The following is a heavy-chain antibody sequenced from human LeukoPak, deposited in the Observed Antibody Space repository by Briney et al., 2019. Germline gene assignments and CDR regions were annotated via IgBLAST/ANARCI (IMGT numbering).Heavy chain of an antibody. CDR3: ARSPGGNARTWLDY. J-gene: IGHJ4*02. V-gene: IGHV1-3*02. Sequence: ASVKVSCKASGYTFTNYALHWVRQAPGQRLEWMGWTNGATGNTRFSHDFQGRLTITIDTSASTGYMELSSLRSEDTAVYYCARSPGGNARTWLDYWGQGTLVTVSS. D-gene: IGHD4-23*01. CDR2: TNGATGNT. CDR1: GYTFTNYA.